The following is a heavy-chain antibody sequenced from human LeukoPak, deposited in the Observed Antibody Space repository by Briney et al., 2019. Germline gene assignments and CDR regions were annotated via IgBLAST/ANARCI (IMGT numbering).Heavy chain of an antibody. CDR3: ARNRHDYGDYFDY. D-gene: IGHD4-17*01. CDR2: IYYARST. Sequence: SETLSLTCTVSGGSISSSSYYWGWIRQPPGKGLEWIGSIYYARSTYYNPSLKSRVTISVDTSKNQFSLKLTSVTAADTAVYYCARNRHDYGDYFDYWGQGTLVTVSS. CDR1: GGSISSSSYY. J-gene: IGHJ4*02. V-gene: IGHV4-39*07.